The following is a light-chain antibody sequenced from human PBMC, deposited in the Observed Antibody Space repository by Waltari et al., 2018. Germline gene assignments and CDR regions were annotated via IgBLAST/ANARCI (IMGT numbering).Light chain of an antibody. Sequence: QSALTQPASVSGSPGQSITISCTGTSSDVGSYNLVSWYQQHPGKAPQLSIYEGSKRPQGVSNRFSGSKSGNTASLTISGLQAEDEADYYCCSYAGSSTLVFGGGTKLTVL. CDR2: EGS. CDR1: SSDVGSYNL. CDR3: CSYAGSSTLV. V-gene: IGLV2-23*01. J-gene: IGLJ2*01.